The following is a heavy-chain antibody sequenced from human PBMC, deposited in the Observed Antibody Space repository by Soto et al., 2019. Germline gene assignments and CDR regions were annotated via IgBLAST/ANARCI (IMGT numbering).Heavy chain of an antibody. CDR1: EFTFANAW. V-gene: IGHV3-15*01. Sequence: GGSLRLSCAASEFTFANAWIGWVRQAPGKGLEWVGRIKSKADGGTTDYAAPVKGRFTISRDESQNTLYLQMNSLKTEDTAVYYCTSLYYGHWGQGTLVTVSS. D-gene: IGHD4-17*01. CDR3: TSLYYGH. CDR2: IKSKADGGTT. J-gene: IGHJ4*02.